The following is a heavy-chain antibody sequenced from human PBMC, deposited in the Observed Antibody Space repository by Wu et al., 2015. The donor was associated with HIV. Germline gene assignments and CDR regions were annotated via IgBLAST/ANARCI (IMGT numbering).Heavy chain of an antibody. Sequence: QVQLVQSGAGVRKPGSSVMVSCKASGDTFNKYAINWVRQVPGQGLQWMGWTNVNTGGTKYAPKFQGRVTMTRDTSTSTVYMELSSLRSEDTAVYYCARVYREAYYYDSSGYWPFDYWGQGTLVTVSS. D-gene: IGHD3-22*01. CDR3: ARVYREAYYYDSSGYWPFDY. CDR1: GDTFNKYA. V-gene: IGHV1-2*02. J-gene: IGHJ4*02. CDR2: TNVNTGGT.